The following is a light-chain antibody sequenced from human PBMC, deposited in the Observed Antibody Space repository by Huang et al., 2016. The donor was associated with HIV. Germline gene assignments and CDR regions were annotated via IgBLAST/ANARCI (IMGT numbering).Light chain of an antibody. V-gene: IGKV3-11*01. Sequence: EIVLTQSPATLSLSPGERATLSCRASQSVGNSLAWYQQRPGQAPRLLISTASNRATGIPARFTGSGSGTDFTLTISGLQPEDFAVYYCQHRSNWPPSWPPSWTFGQGTKVEIK. CDR2: TAS. CDR3: QHRSNWPPSWPPSWT. J-gene: IGKJ1*01. CDR1: QSVGNS.